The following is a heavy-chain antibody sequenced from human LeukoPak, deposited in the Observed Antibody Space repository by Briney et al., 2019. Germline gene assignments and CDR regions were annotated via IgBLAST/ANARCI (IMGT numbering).Heavy chain of an antibody. V-gene: IGHV3-30-3*01. J-gene: IGHJ4*02. CDR3: AREEYCSSTSCPGTYAGGTPDY. Sequence: GGSLRLSCAASGFTFSSYAMHWVRQAPGKGLEWVAVISYDGSNKYYADSVKGRFTISRDNSKNTLYLQMNNLRAEDTAVYYCAREEYCSSTSCPGTYAGGTPDYWGQGTLVTVSS. CDR1: GFTFSSYA. D-gene: IGHD2-2*01. CDR2: ISYDGSNK.